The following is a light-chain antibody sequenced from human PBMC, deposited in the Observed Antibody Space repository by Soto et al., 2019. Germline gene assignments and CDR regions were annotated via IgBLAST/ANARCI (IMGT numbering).Light chain of an antibody. CDR1: QSVSNT. Sequence: EIVLTQSPATLSVSPGERATLSCRASQSVSNTLAWYQQKPGLAPRLLIYGASTRATGIPGRFSGSGSGTEFTLTISSLQSEDFAVYYCQQYVDWPMYTFGQGTKLEI. CDR2: GAS. V-gene: IGKV3-15*01. J-gene: IGKJ2*01. CDR3: QQYVDWPMYT.